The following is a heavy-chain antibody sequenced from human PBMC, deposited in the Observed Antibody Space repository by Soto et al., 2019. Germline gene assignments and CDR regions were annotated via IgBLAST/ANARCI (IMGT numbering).Heavy chain of an antibody. D-gene: IGHD6-19*01. V-gene: IGHV3-30-3*01. Sequence: GGSLRLSCAASGFTFSSYAMHWVRQAPGKGLEWVAVISYDGSNKYYADSVKGRFTISRDNSKNTLYLQMNSMRAEDTAVYYCARDSIAVAGILIYYYYGMDVWGQGNTVTVSS. CDR1: GFTFSSYA. J-gene: IGHJ6*02. CDR2: ISYDGSNK. CDR3: ARDSIAVAGILIYYYYGMDV.